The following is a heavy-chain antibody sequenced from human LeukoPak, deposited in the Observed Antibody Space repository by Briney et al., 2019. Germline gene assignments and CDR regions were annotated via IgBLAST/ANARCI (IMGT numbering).Heavy chain of an antibody. Sequence: PGGSLRLSCAASGFTVSSNYVSWVRQAPGKGLEWVSVFYSGGSTYYADFVKGRFTISRDNSKNTLYLQMNSLRAEDTAVYYCARKLLLSNALASFDIWGQGTMVTVSS. CDR1: GFTVSSNY. V-gene: IGHV3-66*01. D-gene: IGHD2-15*01. CDR3: ARKLLLSNALASFDI. CDR2: FYSGGST. J-gene: IGHJ3*02.